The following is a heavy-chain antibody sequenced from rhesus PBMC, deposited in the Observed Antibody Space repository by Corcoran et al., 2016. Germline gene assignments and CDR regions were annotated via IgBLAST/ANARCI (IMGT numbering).Heavy chain of an antibody. CDR3: ARNIYGTFDY. V-gene: IGHV4S2*01. J-gene: IGHJ4*01. CDR1: GAFTSRNY. D-gene: IGHD4-29*01. CDR2: ICGRGGSA. Sequence: QVQLQESGPGLVKPTETLPLTCADSGAFTSRNYWSWIRQAPGKGLEGIGRICGRGGSADYNPSLKSRVTISFDTSNKQFSLKLSSVTAADTAVYFCARNIYGTFDYWGQGVLVTVSS.